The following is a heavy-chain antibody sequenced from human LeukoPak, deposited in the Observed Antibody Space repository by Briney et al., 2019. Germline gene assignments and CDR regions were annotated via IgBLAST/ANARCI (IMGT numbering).Heavy chain of an antibody. V-gene: IGHV4-4*07. CDR1: GGSISSYY. CDR2: IYTSGST. D-gene: IGHD6-13*01. Sequence: SETLSLTCTVPGGSISSYYWSWIRQPAGKGLEWIGRIYTSGSTNYNPSLKSRVTMSVDTSKNQFSLKLSSVTAADTAVYYCARDPHGAAAGHDAFDIWGQGTMVTVSS. J-gene: IGHJ3*02. CDR3: ARDPHGAAAGHDAFDI.